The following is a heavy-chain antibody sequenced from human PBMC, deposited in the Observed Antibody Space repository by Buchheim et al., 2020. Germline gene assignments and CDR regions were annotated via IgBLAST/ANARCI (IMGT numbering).Heavy chain of an antibody. CDR3: AREVVVTAIHYFDH. V-gene: IGHV4-31*03. J-gene: IGHJ4*02. D-gene: IGHD2-21*02. CDR2: IYYSGST. CDR1: GGSISSGGYY. Sequence: QVQLQESGPGLVKPSQTLSLTCTVSGGSISSGGYYWSWIRQHPGKGLEWIGYIYYSGSTHYNPSLKSRVTITGDTSKNQFSLKLSSVTAADTAVYYCAREVVVTAIHYFDHWGQGTL.